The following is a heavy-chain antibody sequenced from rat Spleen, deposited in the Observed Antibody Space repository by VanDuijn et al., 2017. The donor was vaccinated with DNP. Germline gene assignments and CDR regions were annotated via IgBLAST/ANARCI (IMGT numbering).Heavy chain of an antibody. J-gene: IGHJ1*01. CDR2: ISYSGTT. V-gene: IGHV3-1*01. CDR3: ASKSGHYWYFDF. D-gene: IGHD1-1*01. CDR1: GSSITSNY. Sequence: EVQLQESGPGLVKPSQSLSLTCSVTGSSITSNYWGWIRKFPRNKMEYIGHISYSGTTNYNPSLKSRISITRDTSKNQFFLQLNSVTTEDTATYYWASKSGHYWYFDFWGPGTMVTVSS.